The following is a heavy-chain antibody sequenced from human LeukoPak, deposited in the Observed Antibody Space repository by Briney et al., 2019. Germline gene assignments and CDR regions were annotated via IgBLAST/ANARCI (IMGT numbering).Heavy chain of an antibody. D-gene: IGHD1-14*01. J-gene: IGHJ4*02. CDR2: IYYSGST. Sequence: SETLSLTCTVSGASIRSGTYYWGWIRLPPGKGLEWIGSIYYSGSTYYNPSLRSRVTISVDTSKNQFSLELNSVTAADTAVYYCARGRRRGRNRAQGQSSFDYWGQGTLVTVSS. V-gene: IGHV4-39*07. CDR1: GASIRSGTYY. CDR3: ARGRRRGRNRAQGQSSFDY.